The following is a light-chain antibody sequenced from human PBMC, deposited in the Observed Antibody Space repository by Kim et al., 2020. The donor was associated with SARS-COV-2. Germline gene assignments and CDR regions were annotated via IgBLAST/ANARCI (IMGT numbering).Light chain of an antibody. J-gene: IGKJ3*01. Sequence: GSVGDRVTINCRTTQSISSHLNWYQQKPGRAPKLLISAASTLQGGVPSRFSGSGSETDFTLTISSLQPEDFATYFCQQSYITPFTFGPGTKVDIK. V-gene: IGKV1-39*01. CDR3: QQSYITPFT. CDR2: AAS. CDR1: QSISSH.